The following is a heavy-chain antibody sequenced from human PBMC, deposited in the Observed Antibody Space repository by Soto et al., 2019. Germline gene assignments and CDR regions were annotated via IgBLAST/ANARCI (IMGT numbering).Heavy chain of an antibody. V-gene: IGHV1-18*01. J-gene: IGHJ6*02. CDR3: ARGMVIWNYAPNYYYGMDV. CDR1: GYTFTSYG. Sequence: ASVKVSCKASGYTFTSYGISGVRQAPGQGPEWMGWISAYNGNTNYAQKLQGRVTMTTDASTSTAYMELRSLRSDDTAVYYCARGMVIWNYAPNYYYGMDVWGQGTTVTVSS. CDR2: ISAYNGNT. D-gene: IGHD1-7*01.